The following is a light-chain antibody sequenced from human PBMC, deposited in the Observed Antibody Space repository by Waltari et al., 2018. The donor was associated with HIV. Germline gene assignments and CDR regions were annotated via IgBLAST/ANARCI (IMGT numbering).Light chain of an antibody. V-gene: IGLV3-1*01. J-gene: IGLJ2*01. CDR2: EDV. CDR1: KLGDKY. CDR3: QAWDSHNVI. Sequence: SYELTQPPSVSVSPGQTAINTCSGDKLGDKYASWYQQRPGQSPVLVIYEDVKRPSGIPERFSGSNSGNTATLTISGTQAMDESDYYCQAWDSHNVIFGGGTKLTVL.